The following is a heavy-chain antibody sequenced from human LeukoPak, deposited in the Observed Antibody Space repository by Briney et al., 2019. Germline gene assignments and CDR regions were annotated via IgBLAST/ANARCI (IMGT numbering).Heavy chain of an antibody. J-gene: IGHJ5*02. CDR1: GYTFTSYG. Sequence: RRASVKVSCKASGYTFTSYGISWVRQAPGQGLEWMGWISAYNGNTNYAQKLQGRVTMTTDTSTSTAYMELRSLRSDHTAVYYCARVRTNVLRFLEWGDWFDPWGQGTLVTVSS. CDR2: ISAYNGNT. CDR3: ARVRTNVLRFLEWGDWFDP. D-gene: IGHD3-3*01. V-gene: IGHV1-18*01.